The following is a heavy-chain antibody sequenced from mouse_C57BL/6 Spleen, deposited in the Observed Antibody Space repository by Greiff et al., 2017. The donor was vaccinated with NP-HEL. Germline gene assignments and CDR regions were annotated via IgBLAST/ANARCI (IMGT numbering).Heavy chain of an antibody. J-gene: IGHJ2*01. CDR2: IWRGGST. CDR3: ARNGLYYEYDY. V-gene: IGHV2-2*01. Sequence: QVQLKESGPGLVQPSQSLSITCTVSGFSLTSYGVHWVRQSPGKGLEWLGVIWRGGSTDYNAAFISRLSISKDNSTSQVFFKMNSLQADDTAIYYCARNGLYYEYDYWGQGTTLTVSA. CDR1: GFSLTSYG. D-gene: IGHD2-4*01.